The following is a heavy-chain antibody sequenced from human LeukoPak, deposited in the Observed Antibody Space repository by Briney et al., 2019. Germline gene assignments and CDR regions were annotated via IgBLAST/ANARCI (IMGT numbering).Heavy chain of an antibody. D-gene: IGHD2-15*01. CDR2: ISGSGDNT. J-gene: IGHJ3*02. V-gene: IGHV3-23*01. CDR3: AKSFSPTYCSGGSCSLVDAFDI. CDR1: GFSFTAYA. Sequence: GGSLRLSCAASGFSFTAYAVSWVRQAPGKGLEWVSTISGSGDNTYYADSVKGRFTISRDNSKNTLSLQMNRLRADVTAVYYCAKSFSPTYCSGGSCSLVDAFDIWGQGAMVTVSS.